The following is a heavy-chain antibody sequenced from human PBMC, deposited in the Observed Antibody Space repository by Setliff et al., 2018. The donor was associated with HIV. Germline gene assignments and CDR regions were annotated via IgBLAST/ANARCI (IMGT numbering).Heavy chain of an antibody. D-gene: IGHD2-2*01. CDR1: SGSISGYY. CDR3: ARTRGRAPVSYYFDN. CDR2: VSYSGST. J-gene: IGHJ4*02. V-gene: IGHV4-59*01. Sequence: ETLSLTCRVSSGSISGYYWSWVRQPPGRGLEWVGYVSYSGSTSYNPSLNSRVTMSVDTSRDQFSLKLSSVTAADTAVYYCARTRGRAPVSYYFDNWGQGRLVTVSS.